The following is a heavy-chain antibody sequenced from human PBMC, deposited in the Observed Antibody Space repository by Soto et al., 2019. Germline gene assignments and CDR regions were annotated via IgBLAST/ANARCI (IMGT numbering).Heavy chain of an antibody. CDR1: GFTFSSYA. CDR3: ASITSFGGVIVPFDY. J-gene: IGHJ4*02. Sequence: GGSLRLSCAASGFTFSSYAMSWVRQAPGKGLEWVSAISGSGGSTYYADSVKGRFTISRDNSKNTLYLQMNSLRAEDTAVYYCASITSFGGVIVPFDYWGQGTLVTVSS. CDR2: ISGSGGST. D-gene: IGHD3-16*02. V-gene: IGHV3-23*01.